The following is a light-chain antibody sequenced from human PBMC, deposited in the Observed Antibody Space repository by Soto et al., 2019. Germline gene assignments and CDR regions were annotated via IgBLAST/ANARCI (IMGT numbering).Light chain of an antibody. CDR3: QQYNSYLKGT. Sequence: DIQMTQSPSTLSASVGDRVTITCRASQSISSWLAWYQQKPGKAPKLLIYDASSLEGGVPSRFSGSGSGTEFTLTSSSLQPDAFATYYCQQYNSYLKGTFGQGTKVEIK. CDR2: DAS. V-gene: IGKV1-5*01. CDR1: QSISSW. J-gene: IGKJ1*01.